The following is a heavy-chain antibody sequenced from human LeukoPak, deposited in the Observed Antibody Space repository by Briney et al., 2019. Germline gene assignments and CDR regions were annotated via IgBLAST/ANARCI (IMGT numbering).Heavy chain of an antibody. D-gene: IGHD3-10*01. CDR3: AKVKSTMVRGAFFDY. V-gene: IGHV1-69*04. Sequence: ASVKVSCKASGGTFSSYAISWVRQAPGQGLEWMGRIIPILGMANYAQKFQGRVTITADKSTSTAYMELSSLRSEDTAVYYCAKVKSTMVRGAFFDYWGQGTLVTVSS. CDR1: GGTFSSYA. J-gene: IGHJ4*02. CDR2: IIPILGMA.